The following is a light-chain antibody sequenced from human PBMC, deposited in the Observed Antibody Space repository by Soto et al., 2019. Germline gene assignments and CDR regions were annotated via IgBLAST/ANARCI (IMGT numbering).Light chain of an antibody. CDR2: GAS. CDR3: QQYGSSLPWA. CDR1: QSISSNY. V-gene: IGKV3-20*01. J-gene: IGKJ1*01. Sequence: EIVLTHSPGTLSLSPGERATLSCRASQSISSNYLAWYQQKPGQAPRLLIYGASSRATGIPDRFSGSGSGTDFTLTISRLEPEDFAVYYCQQYGSSLPWAFGRGTKVDIK.